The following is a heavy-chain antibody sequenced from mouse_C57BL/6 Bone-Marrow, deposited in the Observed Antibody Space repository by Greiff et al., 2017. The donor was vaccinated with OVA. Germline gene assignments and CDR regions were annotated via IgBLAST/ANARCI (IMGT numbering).Heavy chain of an antibody. CDR3: ARPFPFITTVRGYAMDY. Sequence: VQLQQSGAELMKPGASVKLSCKATGYTFTGYWIEWVKQRPGHGLEWIGEILPGSGSTNYNEKFKGKATFTAGTSSNTAYMQLSSLTTEDSAIYYCARPFPFITTVRGYAMDYWGQGTSVTVSS. D-gene: IGHD1-1*01. V-gene: IGHV1-9*01. J-gene: IGHJ4*01. CDR2: ILPGSGST. CDR1: GYTFTGYW.